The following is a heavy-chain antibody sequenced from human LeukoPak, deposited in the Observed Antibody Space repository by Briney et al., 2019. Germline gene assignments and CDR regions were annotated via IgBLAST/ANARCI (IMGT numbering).Heavy chain of an antibody. Sequence: ASVKVSCKASGYTFTDYYMHWVRQAPGQGLEWMGWTNPNSGGTNYAQKFHGRVTMTSDTSISTAYLELSRLRSDDTAVYYCARASYYYDSSGYPGCYFDYWGQGTLVTVSS. J-gene: IGHJ4*02. D-gene: IGHD3-22*01. V-gene: IGHV1-2*02. CDR1: GYTFTDYY. CDR2: TNPNSGGT. CDR3: ARASYYYDSSGYPGCYFDY.